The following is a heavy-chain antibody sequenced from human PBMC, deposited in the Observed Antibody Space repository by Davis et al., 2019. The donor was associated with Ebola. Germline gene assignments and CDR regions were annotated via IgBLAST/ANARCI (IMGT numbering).Heavy chain of an antibody. D-gene: IGHD5-18*01. J-gene: IGHJ4*02. CDR3: ARSVVDTAMVNY. Sequence: GESLKISCAASGFTFSSYWMSWVRQAPGKGLEWVANIKQDGSEKYYVDSVKGRFTISRDNAKNSLYLQMNSLRAEDTAVYYCARSVVDTAMVNYWGQGTLVTVSS. V-gene: IGHV3-7*03. CDR2: IKQDGSEK. CDR1: GFTFSSYW.